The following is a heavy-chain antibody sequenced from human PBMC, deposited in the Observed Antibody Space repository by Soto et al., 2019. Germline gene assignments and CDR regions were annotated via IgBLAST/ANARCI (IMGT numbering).Heavy chain of an antibody. D-gene: IGHD2-15*01. J-gene: IGHJ3*02. Sequence: PSETLSLTCSVSGGSVSGTSHFWSWIRQAPGKGPELVGYIYHTVNTNYNPALKSRVTISMDTSKNQLSLQLSSVTAADTAVYYCARLQYTVVTALDIWGQGTMVTVSS. CDR3: ARLQYTVVTALDI. CDR1: GGSVSGTSHF. CDR2: IYHTVNT. V-gene: IGHV4-61*01.